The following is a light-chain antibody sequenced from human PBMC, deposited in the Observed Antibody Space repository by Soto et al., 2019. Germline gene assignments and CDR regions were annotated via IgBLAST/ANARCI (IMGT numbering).Light chain of an antibody. V-gene: IGKV1-9*01. CDR3: QQLNSYPLT. CDR1: QGISSY. CDR2: AAS. Sequence: DIQLTQSPSFLSASVGDRVIITCRASQGISSYLAWYQQKPGKAPKLLIYAASTLQSGVPSRFSGSGSGTEFTLTISSLQPEDFATYYCQQLNSYPLTFGGGTKVDIK. J-gene: IGKJ4*01.